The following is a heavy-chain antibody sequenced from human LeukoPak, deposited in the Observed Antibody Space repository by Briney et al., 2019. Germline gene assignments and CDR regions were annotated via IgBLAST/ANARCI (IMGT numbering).Heavy chain of an antibody. Sequence: GGSLRLSCAASGFTFSSYGMHWVRQAPGKGLEWVAFIRYDGSNKYYADSVKGRFTISRDNSKNTLYLQVNSLRSEDTAVYYCAKPRRGITIFGVLEYWGEGTLVTVSS. CDR2: IRYDGSNK. D-gene: IGHD3-3*01. V-gene: IGHV3-30*02. J-gene: IGHJ4*02. CDR3: AKPRRGITIFGVLEY. CDR1: GFTFSSYG.